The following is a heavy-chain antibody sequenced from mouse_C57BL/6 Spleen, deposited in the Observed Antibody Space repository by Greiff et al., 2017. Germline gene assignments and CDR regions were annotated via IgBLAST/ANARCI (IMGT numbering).Heavy chain of an antibody. CDR3: ARGYYGSGYAMDY. CDR1: GYTFTSYW. CDR2: IYPSDSET. D-gene: IGHD1-1*01. J-gene: IGHJ4*01. Sequence: QVQLQQSGAELVRPGSSVKLSCKASGYTFTSYWMDWVKQRPGQGLEWIGNIYPSDSETHYNQKFKDKATLTVDKSSSTAYMQLSSLTSEDSAVYYCARGYYGSGYAMDYWGQGTSVTVSS. V-gene: IGHV1-61*01.